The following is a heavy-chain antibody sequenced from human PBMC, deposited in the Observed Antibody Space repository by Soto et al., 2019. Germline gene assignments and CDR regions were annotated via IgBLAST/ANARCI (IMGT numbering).Heavy chain of an antibody. CDR3: ATVRG. CDR2: SSGTGVNT. V-gene: IGHV3-23*01. J-gene: IGHJ4*02. D-gene: IGHD2-8*01. CDR1: GFTFSSFA. Sequence: EVQLLESGGGLVQPGGSLSLSCAGSGFTFSSFAMNWVRQAPGKGLEWVSASSGTGVNTYYADSVRGRFNVARDNSKNKMFLQMKSLRAEATAVYYCATVRGWGQGTLVTVSP.